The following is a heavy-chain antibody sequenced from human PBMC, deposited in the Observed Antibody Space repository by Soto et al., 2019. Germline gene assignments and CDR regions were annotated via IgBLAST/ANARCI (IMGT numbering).Heavy chain of an antibody. CDR2: IYYSVST. Sequence: AETLSLTCTVSGGSVSSGSYYWSWILHPPGKGLEWIGYIYYSVSTNYNPSLKSRVTISVDTSKNQFSLKLSSVTAADTAVYYCATAAARESNWSDPWGKGTMVIVSP. D-gene: IGHD6-6*01. V-gene: IGHV4-61*01. CDR3: ATAAARESNWSDP. J-gene: IGHJ5*02. CDR1: GGSVSSGSYY.